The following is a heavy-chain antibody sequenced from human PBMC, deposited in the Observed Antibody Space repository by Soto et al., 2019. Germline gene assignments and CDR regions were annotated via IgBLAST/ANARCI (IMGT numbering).Heavy chain of an antibody. J-gene: IGHJ4*02. CDR1: GFTFSDYW. Sequence: GGSLRLSCAASGFTFSDYWMYWVRQIPGKGLVWVSHINTDGSKTEYADSVTGRFTISRDNAKNTLYLQMTSLRAEDTAVYYCPKVPFFAFWSGYPHQYFDYWGRGTLVTVSS. D-gene: IGHD3-3*01. CDR3: PKVPFFAFWSGYPHQYFDY. V-gene: IGHV3-74*03. CDR2: INTDGSKT.